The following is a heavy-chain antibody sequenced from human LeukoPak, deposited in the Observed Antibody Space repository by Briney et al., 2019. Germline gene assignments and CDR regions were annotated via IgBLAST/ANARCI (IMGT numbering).Heavy chain of an antibody. CDR1: GFTFSSCS. CDR3: TRGQENYYDSTGYYSWFDP. D-gene: IGHD3-22*01. J-gene: IGHJ5*02. CDR2: ISSSSDTM. V-gene: IGHV3-48*01. Sequence: GGSLRLSCVASGFTFSSCSMNWVRQGPGKGLEWVSYISSSSDTMYYADSVKGRFTISRDNAKNSLYLQTDSLRAEDTAVYYCTRGQENYYDSTGYYSWFDPWGQGTLVTVSS.